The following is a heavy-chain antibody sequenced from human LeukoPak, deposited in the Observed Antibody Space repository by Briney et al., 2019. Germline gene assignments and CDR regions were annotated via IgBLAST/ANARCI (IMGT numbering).Heavy chain of an antibody. CDR3: AKARLAVAGTYHYYYYYGMDV. V-gene: IGHV3-23*01. Sequence: VGSLRLSCAASGFTFSSYAMSWVRQAPGKGLEWVSAISGSGGSTYYADSVKGRFTISRDNSKNTLYLQMNSLRAEDTAVYYCAKARLAVAGTYHYYYYYGMDVWGQGTTASVSS. J-gene: IGHJ6*02. D-gene: IGHD6-19*01. CDR1: GFTFSSYA. CDR2: ISGSGGST.